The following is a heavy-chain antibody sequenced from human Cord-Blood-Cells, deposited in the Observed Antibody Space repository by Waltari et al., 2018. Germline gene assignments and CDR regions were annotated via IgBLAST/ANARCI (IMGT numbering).Heavy chain of an antibody. CDR1: GGTFSSYA. V-gene: IGHV1-69*06. Sequence: QVQLVQSGAEVKKPGSSVKVSCKASGGTFSSYAISWVRQAPGQGLEWMGGIIPIFGTANYAQKFQGRVTMTADKSTSTAYMELSSLRSEDTAVYYCARPLGDILTGYYDAFDIWGQGTMVTVSS. CDR2: IIPIFGTA. CDR3: ARPLGDILTGYYDAFDI. J-gene: IGHJ3*02. D-gene: IGHD3-9*01.